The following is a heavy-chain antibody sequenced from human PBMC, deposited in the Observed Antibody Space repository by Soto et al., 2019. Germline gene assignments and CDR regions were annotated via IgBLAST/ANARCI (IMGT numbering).Heavy chain of an antibody. CDR1: GITVSTNY. CDR3: ARAHNWNDAYFDY. J-gene: IGHJ4*02. Sequence: EVQLVESGGGLIQPGGSLRLSCTASGITVSTNYMSWVRQTPGRGLEWVSIIYSGGSTYYAGSVEGRFTISRDNSKNTVYLTMNSLRAEDTAVYYCARAHNWNDAYFDYWGQGTLVTVSS. D-gene: IGHD1-1*01. V-gene: IGHV3-53*01. CDR2: IYSGGST.